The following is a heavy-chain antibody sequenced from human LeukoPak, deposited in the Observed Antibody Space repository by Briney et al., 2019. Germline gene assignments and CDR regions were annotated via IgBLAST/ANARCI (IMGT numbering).Heavy chain of an antibody. Sequence: ASVKVSCKASGYTFTSYDINWVRQATGQGLEWMGWINPNSGGTNYAQKFQGRVTMTRDTSISTAYMELSRLRSDDTAVYYCARGVDVVVVAWSYGMDVWGQGTTVTVSS. D-gene: IGHD2-15*01. V-gene: IGHV1-2*02. CDR1: GYTFTSYD. J-gene: IGHJ6*02. CDR3: ARGVDVVVVAWSYGMDV. CDR2: INPNSGGT.